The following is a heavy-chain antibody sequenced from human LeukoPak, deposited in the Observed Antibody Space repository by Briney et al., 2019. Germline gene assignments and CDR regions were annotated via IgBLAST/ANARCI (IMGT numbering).Heavy chain of an antibody. CDR1: GGSISSSSYY. D-gene: IGHD6-25*01. V-gene: IGHV4-39*01. CDR2: IGYRGDI. Sequence: SETLSLTCTVSGGSISSSSYYWGWIRQPPEKGLEWVASIGYRGDIYYNPSLKSRVTISVDTSKNLFSLKLSSMTAADTAVYYCARLSGRSGAFDYWGQGTLVTVSS. CDR3: ARLSGRSGAFDY. J-gene: IGHJ4*02.